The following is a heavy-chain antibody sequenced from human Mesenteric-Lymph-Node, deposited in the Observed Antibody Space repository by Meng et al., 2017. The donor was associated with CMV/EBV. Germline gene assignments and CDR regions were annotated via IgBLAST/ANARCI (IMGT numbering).Heavy chain of an antibody. Sequence: LSLTCAASGFTFSSYEFSWVRQAPGKGLEWVSFISLSGSSTDYADSVKGRFIISRDNAKNSLYLQMNSLRVEDTAIYYCARDDGYFDYWGQGTLVTVSS. V-gene: IGHV3-48*03. D-gene: IGHD5-24*01. CDR1: GFTFSSYE. CDR2: ISLSGSST. J-gene: IGHJ4*02. CDR3: ARDDGYFDY.